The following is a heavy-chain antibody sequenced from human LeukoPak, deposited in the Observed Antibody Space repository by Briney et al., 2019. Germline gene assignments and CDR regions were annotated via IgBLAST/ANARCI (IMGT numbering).Heavy chain of an antibody. J-gene: IGHJ4*02. CDR1: GFTFSSYW. Sequence: GGSLRLSCAASGFTFSSYWMHWVRQAPGKGLVWVSRINSDGSSTSYADSVKGRFTISRDNAKNTLYLQMNSLRAEDTAVYYCARNPIVANYFDYWGRGALVTVSS. CDR3: ARNPIVANYFDY. CDR2: INSDGSST. D-gene: IGHD5-12*01. V-gene: IGHV3-74*01.